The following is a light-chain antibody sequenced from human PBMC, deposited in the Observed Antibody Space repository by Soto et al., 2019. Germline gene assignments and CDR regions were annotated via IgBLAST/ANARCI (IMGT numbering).Light chain of an antibody. CDR3: QKYGSSPPVT. V-gene: IGKV3-20*01. J-gene: IGKJ5*01. CDR2: GAS. Sequence: EIVLTQSPGTLSLSPGERATLSCRSSQSVSSSYLAWYQQKPGQAPRLLIYGASSRSTGIPDRFSGRGSETDLALTISRLEPEDFAVYYCQKYGSSPPVTFGQGTLLEIK. CDR1: QSVSSSY.